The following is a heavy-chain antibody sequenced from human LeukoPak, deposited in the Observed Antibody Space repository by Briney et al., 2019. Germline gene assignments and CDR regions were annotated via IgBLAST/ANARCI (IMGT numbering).Heavy chain of an antibody. CDR2: IYSGGTT. CDR3: VREGDYYFDY. V-gene: IGHV3-66*01. Sequence: PGGSLRLSCAASGFTVSSNYMSWVRQAPGKGLEWVSVIYSGGTTYYADSVKGRFTISRDNSKDTLYLQMNSLRAEDTAVYYCVREGDYYFDYWGQGTLVTVSS. J-gene: IGHJ4*02. D-gene: IGHD1-26*01. CDR1: GFTVSSNY.